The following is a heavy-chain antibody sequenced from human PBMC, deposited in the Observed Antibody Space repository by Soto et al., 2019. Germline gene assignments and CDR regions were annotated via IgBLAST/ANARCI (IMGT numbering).Heavy chain of an antibody. V-gene: IGHV6-1*01. CDR2: TYYRSKWYN. Sequence: SQTLSLTCAISGDSVSSNSAAWNWIRQSPSRGLEWLGRTYYRSKWYNDYAVSVKSRITINPDTSKNQFSLQLNSVTPEDTAVFYFSRVEPTHGNLLDPWGQGSLVIVSS. CDR3: SRVEPTHGNLLDP. CDR1: GDSVSSNSAA. J-gene: IGHJ5*02.